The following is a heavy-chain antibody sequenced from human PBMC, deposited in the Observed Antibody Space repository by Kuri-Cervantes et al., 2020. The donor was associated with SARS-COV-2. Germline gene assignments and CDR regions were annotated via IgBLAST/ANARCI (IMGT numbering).Heavy chain of an antibody. CDR2: IYYDGRT. V-gene: IGHV4-39*01. J-gene: IGHJ3*02. CDR1: GGSISSGGYY. D-gene: IGHD1-14*01. Sequence: GSLRLSCTVSGGSISSGGYYWGWIRQPPGKGLEFIGTIYYDGRTYYNTSLKSRVTISVDTSKNQFSLKLSSVTAADTAVYYCARHRHRNSGDAFDIWGQGAMVTVSS. CDR3: ARHRHRNSGDAFDI.